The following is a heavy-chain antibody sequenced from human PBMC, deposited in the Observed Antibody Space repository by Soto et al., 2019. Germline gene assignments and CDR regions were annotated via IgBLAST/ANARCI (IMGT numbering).Heavy chain of an antibody. J-gene: IGHJ4*02. Sequence: RFWGHRVIKTPERGLMWVSRINGDASRTNYADSVKGRFTISRDNAKNTVYLQMDSLRVEDTSVYYCARGDTDHYGSHSWGRGTLVTV. CDR1: RFW. V-gene: IGHV3-74*01. CDR2: INGDASRT. CDR3: ARGDTDHYGSHS. D-gene: IGHD4-17*01.